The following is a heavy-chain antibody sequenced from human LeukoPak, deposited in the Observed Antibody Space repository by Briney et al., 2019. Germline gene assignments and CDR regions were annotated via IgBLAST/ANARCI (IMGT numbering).Heavy chain of an antibody. V-gene: IGHV1-69*05. CDR1: GGTFSSYA. J-gene: IGHJ4*02. D-gene: IGHD6-19*01. CDR3: ARDSSGWYGGQGY. CDR2: IIPIFGTA. Sequence: GASVKVSCKASGGTFSSYAISWVRQAPGQGLGWMGGIIPIFGTANYAQKFQGRVTITTDESTSTAYMELSSLRSEDTAVYYCARDSSGWYGGQGYWGQGTLVTVSS.